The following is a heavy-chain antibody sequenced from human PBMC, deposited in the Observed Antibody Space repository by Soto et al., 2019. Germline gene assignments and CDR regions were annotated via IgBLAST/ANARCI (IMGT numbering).Heavy chain of an antibody. D-gene: IGHD3-22*01. Sequence: QVQLVQSGAEVKKPGASVKVSCKASGYTFTSYYMHWVRQAPGQGLEWMGIINPSGGSTSYAQKFQGSVAMTWDTSTRTVRMELSSLRSEDTAVYYCARALNIPMIVVGDYWGQGTLVAVSS. CDR3: ARALNIPMIVVGDY. CDR2: INPSGGST. J-gene: IGHJ4*02. V-gene: IGHV1-46*03. CDR1: GYTFTSYY.